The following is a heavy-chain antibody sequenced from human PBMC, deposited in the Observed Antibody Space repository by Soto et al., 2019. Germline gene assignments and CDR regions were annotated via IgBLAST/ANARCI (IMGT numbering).Heavy chain of an antibody. Sequence: EVQLLESGGGLVQPGGSLRLSCAASGFPFSGYAMNWVRQAPGKGLEWVSGISGSGDTTSYADSVKGRFTISRDESNSMLYLQMGSLRAEDTALYYCARDRGSPSMLRGVFPPLNFFDCWGLGTLVIVSS. CDR2: ISGSGDTT. CDR3: ARDRGSPSMLRGVFPPLNFFDC. V-gene: IGHV3-23*01. CDR1: GFPFSGYA. J-gene: IGHJ4*02. D-gene: IGHD3-10*01.